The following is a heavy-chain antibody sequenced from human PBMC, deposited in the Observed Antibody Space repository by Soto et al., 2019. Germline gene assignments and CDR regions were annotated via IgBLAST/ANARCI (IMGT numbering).Heavy chain of an antibody. Sequence: QVQLVQSGAKVKKPAASVKVSYRASGYTFTTYPLLWVRQAPGQRLEWMAWINPGNGDKKYSQNFRGRVPAARDTTASTAYMEMSSVRSEATATYYCGRKRPGLQLGWAWALDIWGEGTMVTVSS. D-gene: IGHD5-18*01. CDR1: GYTFTTYP. V-gene: IGHV1-3*01. J-gene: IGHJ3*02. CDR3: GRKRPGLQLGWAWALDI. CDR2: INPGNGDK.